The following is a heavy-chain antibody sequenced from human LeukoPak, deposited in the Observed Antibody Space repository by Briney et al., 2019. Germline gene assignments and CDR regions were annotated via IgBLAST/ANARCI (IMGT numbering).Heavy chain of an antibody. CDR2: IYSGGET. J-gene: IGHJ6*02. CDR1: GFTVSSDY. V-gene: IGHV3-66*02. Sequence: PGGSLRLSCAASGFTVSSDYMSWVRQAPGKGLWWVSVIYSGGETYYADSVKGRFTISRDNSKNTLYLQMNSLRPEDTAVYYCARDPGLPNGMSVWGQGTTVTVSS. D-gene: IGHD3-10*01. CDR3: ARDPGLPNGMSV.